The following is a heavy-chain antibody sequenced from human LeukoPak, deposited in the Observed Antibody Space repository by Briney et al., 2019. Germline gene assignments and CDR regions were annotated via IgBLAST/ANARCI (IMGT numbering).Heavy chain of an antibody. Sequence: PGGSLRLSCAASGFTVSSNYMSWVRQAPGKGLEWVSVIYSGGSTYYADSVKGRFTISRDNSKNTLYLQMNSLRAEDTAVYYCAKDLAARPPYYYYYYMDVWGKGTTVTVSS. CDR1: GFTVSSNY. CDR2: IYSGGST. D-gene: IGHD6-6*01. J-gene: IGHJ6*03. CDR3: AKDLAARPPYYYYYYMDV. V-gene: IGHV3-53*01.